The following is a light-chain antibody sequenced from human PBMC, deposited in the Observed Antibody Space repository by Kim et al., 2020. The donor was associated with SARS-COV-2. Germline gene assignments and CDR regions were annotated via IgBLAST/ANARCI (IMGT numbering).Light chain of an antibody. CDR3: CSYAGRYTWI. V-gene: IGLV2-11*03. CDR2: DVT. J-gene: IGLJ2*01. Sequence: GQSVTISCTGTSSDVGRYTAGSWYQQHPGKAPKLMISDVTDRPSGVPDRFSGFKSGNTASLTISGLQAEDEADYYCCSYAGRYTWIFGGGTQLTVL. CDR1: SSDVGRYTA.